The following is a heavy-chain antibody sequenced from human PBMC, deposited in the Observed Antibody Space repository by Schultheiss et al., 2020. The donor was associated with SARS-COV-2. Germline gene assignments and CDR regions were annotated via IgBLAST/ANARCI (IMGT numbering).Heavy chain of an antibody. D-gene: IGHD4-17*01. Sequence: SETLSLTCTVSGGSISSYYWSWIRQPPGKGLEWIGYIYYSGSTYYNPSLKSRVTISVDRSKNQFSLKLSSVTAADTAVYYCARLRASDDAFDIWGQGTMVTVSS. J-gene: IGHJ3*02. V-gene: IGHV4-59*12. CDR1: GGSISSYY. CDR3: ARLRASDDAFDI. CDR2: IYYSGST.